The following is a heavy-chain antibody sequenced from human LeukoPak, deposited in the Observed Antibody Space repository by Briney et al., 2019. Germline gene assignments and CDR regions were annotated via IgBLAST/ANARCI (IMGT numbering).Heavy chain of an antibody. CDR3: ANWDGSYSSGWYDY. V-gene: IGHV3-23*01. CDR1: GSTFSNYA. J-gene: IGHJ4*02. CDR2: ITISGGST. D-gene: IGHD6-19*01. Sequence: GGSLRLSCAASGSTFSNYAMGWVRQAPGKGLEWVSHITISGGSTYYADSVRGRFTISRDNSKNTLYLQMNSLRAEDTAVYYCANWDGSYSSGWYDYWGQGTLVTVSS.